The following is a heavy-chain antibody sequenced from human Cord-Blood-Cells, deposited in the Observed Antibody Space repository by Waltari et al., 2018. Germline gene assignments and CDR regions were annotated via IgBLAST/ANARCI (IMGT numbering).Heavy chain of an antibody. D-gene: IGHD4-4*01. V-gene: IGHV3-15*01. CDR3: TTASTVTTFRFDP. Sequence: EVQLVESGGGLVKPGGSLRLSCAASGFTFSNAWMSWVRQAPGKGLEWVGLIKSKTDGGTTDYAAPVKGRYTNSSYDSKNTLYLQMNSLKTEDTAVYYCTTASTVTTFRFDPWGQGTLVTVSA. CDR2: IKSKTDGGTT. CDR1: GFTFSNAW. J-gene: IGHJ5*02.